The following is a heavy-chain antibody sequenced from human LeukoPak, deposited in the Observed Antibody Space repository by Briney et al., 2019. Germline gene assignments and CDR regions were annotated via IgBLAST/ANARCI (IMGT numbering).Heavy chain of an antibody. V-gene: IGHV4-34*01. CDR2: INHSGST. J-gene: IGHJ3*02. D-gene: IGHD2-15*01. CDR3: ARHVVVAFNDAFDI. Sequence: SETLSLTCAVYGGSFSGYYWSWIRQPPGKGLEWIGEINHSGSTNYNPSLKSRVTISVDTSKNQFSLRLSSVTAADTAVYYCARHVVVAFNDAFDIWGQGTTVTVSS. CDR1: GGSFSGYY.